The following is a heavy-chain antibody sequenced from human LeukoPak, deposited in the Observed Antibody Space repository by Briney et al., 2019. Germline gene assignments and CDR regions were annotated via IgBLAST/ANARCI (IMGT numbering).Heavy chain of an antibody. CDR1: GGTFSSYA. V-gene: IGHV1-69*13. CDR3: AVGYCSGGSCYSIDY. CDR2: IIPIFGTA. Sequence: SVKVSCKASGGTFSSYAISWVRQAPGQGLEWMGGIIPIFGTANYAQKFQGRVTITADESTSTAYMEPSSLRSEDTAVYYCAVGYCSGGSCYSIDYWGQGTLVTVSS. J-gene: IGHJ4*02. D-gene: IGHD2-15*01.